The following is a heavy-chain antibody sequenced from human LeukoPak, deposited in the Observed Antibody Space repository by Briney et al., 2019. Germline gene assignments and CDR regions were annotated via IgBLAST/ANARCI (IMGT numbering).Heavy chain of an antibody. CDR2: IYYSGSP. CDR1: VGSVSIGSYY. J-gene: IGHJ3*02. Sequence: SETLSLTCTVSVGSVSIGSYYGGSIRQPPGKGLEWNGYIYYSGSPNYNPSIKGRVTISVDTSKNQFSLKLSSVTAADTAVYYCARVNWTYRERLFGAFDIWGQGTMVTVSS. D-gene: IGHD1-1*01. V-gene: IGHV4-61*01. CDR3: ARVNWTYRERLFGAFDI.